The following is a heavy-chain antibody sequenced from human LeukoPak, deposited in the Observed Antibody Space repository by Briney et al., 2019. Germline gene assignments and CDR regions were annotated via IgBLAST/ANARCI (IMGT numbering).Heavy chain of an antibody. J-gene: IGHJ3*02. D-gene: IGHD4-23*01. CDR1: GFTFSSYA. CDR2: ISYDGSNK. Sequence: GGSLRLSCAASGFTFSSYAMHWVRQAPGKGLEWVAVISYDGSNKYYADSVKGRFTISRDSSKNTLYLQMNSLRAEDTAVYYCARVHRWQSHDAFDIWGQGTMVTVSS. V-gene: IGHV3-30-3*01. CDR3: ARVHRWQSHDAFDI.